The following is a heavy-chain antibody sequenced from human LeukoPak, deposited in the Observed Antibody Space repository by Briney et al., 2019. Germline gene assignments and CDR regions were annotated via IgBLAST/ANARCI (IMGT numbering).Heavy chain of an antibody. D-gene: IGHD5-18*01. CDR1: GFTFSSYA. Sequence: GGSLRLSCAASGFTFSSYAMHWVRQAPGEGLEYVSAISSNGGSTYYANSVKGRFTISRDNSKNTLYLQMGSLRAEDMAVYYCARAEYSYGYGYWGQGTLVTVSS. J-gene: IGHJ4*02. CDR3: ARAEYSYGYGY. CDR2: ISSNGGST. V-gene: IGHV3-64*01.